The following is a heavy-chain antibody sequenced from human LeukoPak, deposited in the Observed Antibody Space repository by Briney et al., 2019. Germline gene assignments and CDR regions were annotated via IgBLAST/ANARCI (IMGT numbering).Heavy chain of an antibody. CDR1: GFTFSSYG. Sequence: PGGSLRLSCAASGFTFSSYGMHWVRQAPGKGLEWVAVIWYDGSNKYYADSVKGRFTISRDNSKNTLYLQMNSLRAEDTAVYYCARDDLTLGYCSGGSCYRGFDYWGQGTLVTVSS. J-gene: IGHJ4*02. D-gene: IGHD2-15*01. CDR3: ARDDLTLGYCSGGSCYRGFDY. V-gene: IGHV3-33*01. CDR2: IWYDGSNK.